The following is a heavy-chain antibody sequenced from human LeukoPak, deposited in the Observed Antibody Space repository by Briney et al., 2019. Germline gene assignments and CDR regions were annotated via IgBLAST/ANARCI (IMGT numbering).Heavy chain of an antibody. J-gene: IGHJ4*02. Sequence: PGGSLRLSCAASGFTFSSYAMSWVRQAPGKGLEWVSTISGGGGSTFYADSVKGRFTISRDNSKNTLYLQMNSLRAEDTAVHYCAKAPYCSGVSCYLYYFDDWGQGTLVTVSS. V-gene: IGHV3-23*01. CDR3: AKAPYCSGVSCYLYYFDD. D-gene: IGHD2-15*01. CDR1: GFTFSSYA. CDR2: ISGGGGST.